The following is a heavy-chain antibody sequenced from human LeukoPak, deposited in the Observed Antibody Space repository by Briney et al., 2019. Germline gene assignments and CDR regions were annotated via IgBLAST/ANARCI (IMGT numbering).Heavy chain of an antibody. V-gene: IGHV4-34*01. J-gene: IGHJ6*03. CDR3: ARTKAAGTLYYYYYMDV. D-gene: IGHD6-13*01. CDR1: GGSFSGYY. CDR2: INHSGST. Sequence: SETLSLTCAVYGGSFSGYYWGWIRQPPGKGLEWIGEINHSGSTNYNPSLKSRVTISVDTSKNQFSLKLSSVTAADTAVYYCARTKAAGTLYYYYYMDVWGKGTTVTVSS.